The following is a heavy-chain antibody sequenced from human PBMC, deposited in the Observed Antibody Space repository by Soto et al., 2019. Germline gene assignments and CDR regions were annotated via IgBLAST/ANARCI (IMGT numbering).Heavy chain of an antibody. Sequence: SETLSLTCAVSGYSISSGYYWGWIRQPPGKGLEWIGSIYHSGSTYYNPSLKSRVTISVDTSKNQFSLKLSSVTAADTAVYYCARGLVRGVIIKNHNWFDPWGQGTLVTAPQ. CDR3: ARGLVRGVIIKNHNWFDP. D-gene: IGHD3-10*01. V-gene: IGHV4-38-2*01. CDR2: IYHSGST. J-gene: IGHJ5*02. CDR1: GYSISSGYY.